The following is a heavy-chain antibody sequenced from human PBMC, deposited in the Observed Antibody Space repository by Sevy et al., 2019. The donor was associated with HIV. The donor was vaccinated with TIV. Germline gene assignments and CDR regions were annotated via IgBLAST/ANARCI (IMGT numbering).Heavy chain of an antibody. J-gene: IGHJ5*02. CDR2: IYTSGST. CDR3: ARECSGGSCYSWWFDP. D-gene: IGHD2-15*01. CDR1: GGSISSYY. Sequence: SETLSLTCTVSGGSISSYYWSWIRQPAGKGLEWFGRIYTSGSTNYNPSLKSRVTMSVDTSKNQFSLKLSSVTAADTAVYYCARECSGGSCYSWWFDPWGQGTLVTVSS. V-gene: IGHV4-4*07.